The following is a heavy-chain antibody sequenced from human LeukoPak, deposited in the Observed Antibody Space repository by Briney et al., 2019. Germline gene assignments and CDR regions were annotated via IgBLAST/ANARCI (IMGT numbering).Heavy chain of an antibody. CDR3: AKDSRIQLWLPMKYYYYYYGMDV. V-gene: IGHV3-23*01. CDR2: ISGSGGST. CDR1: GFTFSSYA. J-gene: IGHJ6*02. Sequence: GGSLRLSCAASGFTFSSYAMSWVRQAPGKGLEWVSAISGSGGSTYYADSVKGRFTISRDNSKNTLYLQMNSLRAEDTAVYYCAKDSRIQLWLPMKYYYYYYGMDVWGQGTTVTVSS. D-gene: IGHD5-18*01.